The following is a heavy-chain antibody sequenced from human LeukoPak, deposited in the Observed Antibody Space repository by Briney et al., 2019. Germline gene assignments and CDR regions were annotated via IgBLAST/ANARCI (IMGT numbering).Heavy chain of an antibody. V-gene: IGHV3-7*03. CDR1: GFTFSSHW. D-gene: IGHD4-17*01. CDR3: ARGPNYGAKTDYLDY. CDR2: IKQGGREK. J-gene: IGHJ4*02. Sequence: GGSLRLSCVASGFTFSSHWMNWVRQAPGKGLEWVANIKQGGREKNYVDSVKGRFTVSRDDAMNSLYLQMNSLGAEDTAIYYCARGPNYGAKTDYLDYWGQGTLVTVSS.